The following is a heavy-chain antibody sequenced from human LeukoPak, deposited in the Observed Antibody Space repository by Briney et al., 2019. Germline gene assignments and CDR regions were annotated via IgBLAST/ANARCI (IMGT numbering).Heavy chain of an antibody. D-gene: IGHD1-26*01. J-gene: IGHJ4*02. V-gene: IGHV3-23*01. Sequence: GGSLRLSCAASGFTFSSYAMSWVRQAPGKGLEWVSAISGSGGSTYYADSVKGRFTISRDNAKNSLYLQMNSLRDEDTAVYYCARGSGSRDYWGQGTLVTVSS. CDR1: GFTFSSYA. CDR2: ISGSGGST. CDR3: ARGSGSRDY.